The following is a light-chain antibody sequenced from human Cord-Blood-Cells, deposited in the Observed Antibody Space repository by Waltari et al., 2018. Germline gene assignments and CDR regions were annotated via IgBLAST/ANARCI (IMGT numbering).Light chain of an antibody. CDR1: QSLVYSDGNTY. CDR2: KVS. CDR3: MQSTPLT. V-gene: IGKV2-30*01. J-gene: IGKJ4*01. Sequence: DVVMTQSPLSLPVTLGQPASISSRSSQSLVYSDGNTYWNWFQQRPGQSPRRPNDKVSNRDSPVTDSVSGSGSGSDFTMKISRVEAEDVGVYYCMQSTPLTFGGGTKVEIK.